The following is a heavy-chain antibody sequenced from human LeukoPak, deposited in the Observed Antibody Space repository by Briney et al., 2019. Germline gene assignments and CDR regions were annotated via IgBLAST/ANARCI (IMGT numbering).Heavy chain of an antibody. V-gene: IGHV1-8*01. D-gene: IGHD2-21*02. CDR3: ARALPKTAAAPYHMDV. CDR1: GYTFTSYD. CDR2: MNPSSGYT. Sequence: WASVKVSCKASGYTFTSYDINWVRQATGQGLEWMGWMNPSSGYTGYAQKFQGRVTMTRDTSISTAYMELSSLRSEDSAVYYCARALPKTAAAPYHMDVWGKGTTVTVSS. J-gene: IGHJ6*03.